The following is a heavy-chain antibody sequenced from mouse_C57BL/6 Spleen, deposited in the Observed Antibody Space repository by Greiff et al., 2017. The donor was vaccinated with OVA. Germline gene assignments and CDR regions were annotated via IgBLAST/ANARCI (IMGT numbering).Heavy chain of an antibody. J-gene: IGHJ4*01. CDR3: TRPYDYGRGYAMDY. V-gene: IGHV1-15*01. D-gene: IGHD2-4*01. CDR1: GYTFTDYE. Sequence: VQLVESGAELVRPGASVTLSCKASGYTFTDYEMHWVKQTPVHGLEWIGAIDPETGGTAYNQKFKGKAILTADKSSSTAYMELRSLTSEDSAVYYCTRPYDYGRGYAMDYWGQGTSVTVSS. CDR2: IDPETGGT.